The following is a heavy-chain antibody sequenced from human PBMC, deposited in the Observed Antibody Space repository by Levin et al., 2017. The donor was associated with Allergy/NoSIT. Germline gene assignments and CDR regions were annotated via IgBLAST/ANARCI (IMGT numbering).Heavy chain of an antibody. Sequence: ASETLSLTCAVYGGSFSGYYWSWIRQPPGKGLEWIGEINHSGSTNYNPSLKSRVTISVDTSKNQFSLKLSSVTAADTAVYYCARASKVTTFYYWGQGTLVTVSA. V-gene: IGHV4-34*01. CDR1: GGSFSGYY. J-gene: IGHJ4*02. D-gene: IGHD4-17*01. CDR2: INHSGST. CDR3: ARASKVTTFYY.